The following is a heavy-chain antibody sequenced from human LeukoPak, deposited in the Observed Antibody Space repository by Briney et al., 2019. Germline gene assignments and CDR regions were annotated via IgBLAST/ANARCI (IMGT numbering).Heavy chain of an antibody. J-gene: IGHJ4*02. D-gene: IGHD2-2*01. CDR1: GFTFSSYS. CDR2: ISSSSSYI. Sequence: GGSLRLSCAASGFTFSSYSMNWVRQAPGKGLEWVSSISSSSSYIYYADSVKGRFTISRDNAKNSLYLQMNSLRAEDTAVYYCARLLVPAAPPHNWGQGTLVTVSS. CDR3: ARLLVPAAPPHN. V-gene: IGHV3-21*01.